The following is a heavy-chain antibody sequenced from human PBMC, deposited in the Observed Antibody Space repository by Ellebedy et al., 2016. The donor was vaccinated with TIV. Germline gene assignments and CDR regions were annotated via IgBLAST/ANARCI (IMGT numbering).Heavy chain of an antibody. Sequence: GESLKISCKGSGYSFPTYWIGWVRQMPGKGLEWMGIIYPGDSDTRYSPSFEGQVTIPADKSISTVFLQWSSLKASDTAIYYCARPNMGYYYMDAWGTGTTVSVSS. CDR1: GYSFPTYW. D-gene: IGHD2/OR15-2a*01. CDR2: IYPGDSDT. J-gene: IGHJ6*03. CDR3: ARPNMGYYYMDA. V-gene: IGHV5-51*01.